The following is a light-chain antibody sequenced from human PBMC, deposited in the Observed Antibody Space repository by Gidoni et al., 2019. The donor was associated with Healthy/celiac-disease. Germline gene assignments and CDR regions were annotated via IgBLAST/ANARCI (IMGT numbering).Light chain of an antibody. J-gene: IGKJ4*01. Sequence: EIVLTQSPATLSLSPGDIATLPCRASQSVSNYLAWYQQKPGQAPRLLIYDASNRATGIPARFSGSGSGTDFTLTISSLEPEDFAVYYCQQRSNWPPVLTFGGGTKVETK. CDR1: QSVSNY. V-gene: IGKV3-11*01. CDR2: DAS. CDR3: QQRSNWPPVLT.